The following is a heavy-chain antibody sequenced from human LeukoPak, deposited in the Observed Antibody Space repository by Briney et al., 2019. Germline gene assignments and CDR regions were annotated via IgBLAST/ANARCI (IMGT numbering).Heavy chain of an antibody. CDR3: ARGSVAGTRGLSEFDY. V-gene: IGHV4-59*01. J-gene: IGHJ4*02. CDR2: IYYSGST. D-gene: IGHD6-19*01. Sequence: SETLSLTCTVSGGSISSYYWSWIRQPPGKGLEWIGYIYYSGSTNYNPPLRSRVTISVDTAKNQFSLKLSSVTAADAAVYYCARGSVAGTRGLSEFDYWGQGTLVTVSS. CDR1: GGSISSYY.